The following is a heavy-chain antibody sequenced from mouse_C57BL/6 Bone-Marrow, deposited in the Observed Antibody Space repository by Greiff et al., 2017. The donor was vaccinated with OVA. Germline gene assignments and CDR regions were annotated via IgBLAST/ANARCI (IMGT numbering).Heavy chain of an antibody. D-gene: IGHD2-3*01. CDR1: GYTFTDYN. CDR3: GRVRDNDGYPAWFAY. CDR2: INPNNGGT. J-gene: IGHJ3*01. V-gene: IGHV1-22*01. Sequence: EVQLQQSGPELVKPGASVKMSCKASGYTFTDYNMHWVKQSHGKSLEWIGYINPNNGGTSYNQKFKGKATLTVNKSSSTAYMELRSLTSEDSAVDYCGRVRDNDGYPAWFAYWGQGTLVTVSA.